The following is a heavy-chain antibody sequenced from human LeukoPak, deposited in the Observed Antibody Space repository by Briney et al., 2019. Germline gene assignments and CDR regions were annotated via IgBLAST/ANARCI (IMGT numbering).Heavy chain of an antibody. V-gene: IGHV4-4*09. D-gene: IGHD6-6*01. J-gene: IGHJ6*03. CDR2: IYTSGST. Sequence: PSETLSLTCTVSGGSISSYYWSWIRQPPGKGLEWIGYIYTSGSTNYNPSLKSRVSISVDTSKNQFSLKLSSVTAADTAVYYCARLFYSSSSPAGDYYYYMDVWGKGTTVTVSS. CDR1: GGSISSYY. CDR3: ARLFYSSSSPAGDYYYYMDV.